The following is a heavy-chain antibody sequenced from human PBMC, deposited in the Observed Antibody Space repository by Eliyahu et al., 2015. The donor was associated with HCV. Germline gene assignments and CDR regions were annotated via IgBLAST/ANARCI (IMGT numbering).Heavy chain of an antibody. CDR2: IHYSGST. D-gene: IGHD6-19*01. Sequence: QVHLQESGPGLVXPSXTLSLTCTVSGXSITXYYWSWIRQPPGKGLEWIGYIHYSGSTNYNPSLKSRVTISIDTSKNQFSLKLTSVTAADTAMYYCASGGGGIAVTGTGGWFDPWGQGTLVTVSS. CDR1: GXSITXYY. CDR3: ASGGGGIAVTGTGGWFDP. V-gene: IGHV4-59*01. J-gene: IGHJ5*02.